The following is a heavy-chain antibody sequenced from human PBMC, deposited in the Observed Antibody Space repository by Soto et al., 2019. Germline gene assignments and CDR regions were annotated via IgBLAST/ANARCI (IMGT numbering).Heavy chain of an antibody. CDR2: INHSGRT. CDR1: GGSFSGYY. D-gene: IGHD3-9*01. V-gene: IGHV4-34*01. Sequence: PSETLSLTCAVYGGSFSGYYWSWIRQPPGKGLEWLGEINHSGRTNYNPSLKSRVTISVDTSKNQFSLKLSSVTAADTAVYYCARVRILTGSSGMDDWGQGTTITVSS. CDR3: ARVRILTGSSGMDD. J-gene: IGHJ6*02.